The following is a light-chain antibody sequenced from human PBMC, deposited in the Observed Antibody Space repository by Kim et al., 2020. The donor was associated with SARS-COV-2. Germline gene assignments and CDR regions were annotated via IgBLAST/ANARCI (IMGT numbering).Light chain of an antibody. CDR3: QHHSTYPIT. CDR1: QSIGGW. Sequence: ASLRKRIPTPWRASQSIGGWLAWDQQKPGKAPKLLIHDASSVESGVPSRFSGSGSETEFTLTISSLQPDDFATYYCQHHSTYPITFGQGTRLQIK. V-gene: IGKV1-5*01. CDR2: DAS. J-gene: IGKJ5*01.